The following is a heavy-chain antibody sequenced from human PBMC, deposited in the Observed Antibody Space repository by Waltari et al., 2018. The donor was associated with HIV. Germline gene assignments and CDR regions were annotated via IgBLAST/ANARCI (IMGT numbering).Heavy chain of an antibody. V-gene: IGHV4-39*07. CDR1: GGSLSNSSYN. Sequence: QLLLQESGPGLVKPSETLSLTCTVPGGSLSNSSYNWGWIRQPPGKGLEWIGSIYYRGSTYYNPSLKSRVTISVDTSKNQFSLKLSSVTAADTAVYYCAREPRYSPTLDPWGQGTLVTVSS. J-gene: IGHJ5*02. CDR2: IYYRGST. D-gene: IGHD6-13*01. CDR3: AREPRYSPTLDP.